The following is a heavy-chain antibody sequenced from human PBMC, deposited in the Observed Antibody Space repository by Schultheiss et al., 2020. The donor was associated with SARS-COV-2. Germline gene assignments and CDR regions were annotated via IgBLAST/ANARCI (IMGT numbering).Heavy chain of an antibody. CDR2: IYYSGST. CDR1: GGSISSGGYY. CDR3: ARVVDKSGYEAPDY. V-gene: IGHV4-31*03. Sequence: SCTVSGGSISSGGYYWSWIRQHPGKGLEWIGYIYYSGSTYYNPSLKSRLTISVDRSNNQFSLKVSSVTAADTAVYYCARVVDKSGYEAPDYWGQGTLVTVSS. J-gene: IGHJ4*02. D-gene: IGHD5-12*01.